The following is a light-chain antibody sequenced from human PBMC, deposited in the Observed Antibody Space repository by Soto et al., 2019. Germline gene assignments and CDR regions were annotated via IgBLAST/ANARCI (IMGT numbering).Light chain of an antibody. CDR3: KSYTGINNWV. V-gene: IGLV2-8*01. CDR1: SSDVGGYNY. J-gene: IGLJ7*01. CDR2: EAN. Sequence: QSALTQPPSASGSPGQSVTISCTGTSSDVGGYNYVSWYQQHPGKAPKVMIYEANKRPSGVPDRFSGSKSGNTASLTVSGLQAEDEADYFCKSYTGINNWVFGGGTQLTVL.